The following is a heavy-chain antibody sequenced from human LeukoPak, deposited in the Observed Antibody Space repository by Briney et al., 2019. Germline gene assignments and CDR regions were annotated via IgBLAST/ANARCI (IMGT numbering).Heavy chain of an antibody. V-gene: IGHV1-69*04. CDR3: ARERWEIPQGLDY. Sequence: SVKVSCKASGGTFSSYAISWVRQAPGQGLEWMGRIFPIVGIANYAQKFQGRVTITADKSTSTAYMELSSLRSEDTAVYYCARERWEIPQGLDYWGQGTLVTVSS. J-gene: IGHJ4*02. CDR1: GGTFSSYA. CDR2: IFPIVGIA. D-gene: IGHD1-26*01.